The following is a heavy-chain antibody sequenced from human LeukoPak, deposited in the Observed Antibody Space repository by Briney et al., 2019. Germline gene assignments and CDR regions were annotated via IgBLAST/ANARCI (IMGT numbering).Heavy chain of an antibody. CDR2: IYYSGST. CDR3: ASTTTVVTPSDYYYGMDV. D-gene: IGHD4-23*01. CDR1: GGSISSYY. J-gene: IGHJ6*02. Sequence: PSETLSLTCTVSGGSISSYYWSWIRQPPGKGLEWIGYIYYSGSTNYNPSLKSRVTISVDTSKNQFSLKLSSVTAADTAVYYCASTTTVVTPSDYYYGMDVWGQGTTVTVSS. V-gene: IGHV4-59*08.